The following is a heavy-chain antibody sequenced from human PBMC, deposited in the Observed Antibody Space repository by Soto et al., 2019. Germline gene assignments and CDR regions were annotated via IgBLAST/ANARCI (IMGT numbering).Heavy chain of an antibody. V-gene: IGHV1-69*13. J-gene: IGHJ5*02. D-gene: IGHD3-22*01. CDR3: APYYDSSGYYPNWFDP. Sequence: SVKVSCKASGGTFSSYAISWVRQAPGQGLEWMGGIIPIFGTANYAQKFQGRVTITADESTSTAYMELSSLRSEDTAVYYCAPYYDSSGYYPNWFDPWGQGTLVTVSS. CDR1: GGTFSSYA. CDR2: IIPIFGTA.